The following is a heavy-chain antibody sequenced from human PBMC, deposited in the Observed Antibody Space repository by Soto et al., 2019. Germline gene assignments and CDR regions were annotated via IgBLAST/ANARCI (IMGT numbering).Heavy chain of an antibody. Sequence: ASVKVSCKVSGYTLTELSMHWVRQAPGKGLEWMGGFDPEDGETIYAQKFQGRVTMTEDTSTDTAYMELSSLRSEDTAVYYCAKYVGDTGYDAFDIWGQGTMVPSPQ. V-gene: IGHV1-24*01. CDR2: FDPEDGET. D-gene: IGHD1-26*01. J-gene: IGHJ3*02. CDR1: GYTLTELS. CDR3: AKYVGDTGYDAFDI.